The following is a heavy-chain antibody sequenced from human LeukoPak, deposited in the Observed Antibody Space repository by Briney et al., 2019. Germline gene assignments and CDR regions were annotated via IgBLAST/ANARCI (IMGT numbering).Heavy chain of an antibody. D-gene: IGHD3-10*01. V-gene: IGHV4-39*07. J-gene: IGHJ4*02. CDR3: ARGGNYRPYYFDY. CDR1: GGSMSSSSYY. Sequence: SETLSLTCTVSGGSMSSSSYYWGWIRQPPGKGLEWIGEINHSGSTNYNPSLKSRVTISLDTSKNQFSLMLSSVTAADTAVYYCARGGNYRPYYFDYWGRGTLVTVSS. CDR2: INHSGST.